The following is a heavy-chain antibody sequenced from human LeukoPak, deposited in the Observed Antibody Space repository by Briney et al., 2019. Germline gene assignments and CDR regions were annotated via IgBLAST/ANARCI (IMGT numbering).Heavy chain of an antibody. CDR3: ARAPGGFHGDYSPIAY. J-gene: IGHJ4*02. CDR2: TSDDGSAK. CDR1: GFTFSSYA. Sequence: GGSPRLSCAASGFTFSSYAMHWVRQAPGKGLQWLALTSDDGSAKYYADSVKGRFTISRDNSQNTLYLQMNSLRADETAIYYCARAPGGFHGDYSPIAYWGQGTLVTVSS. V-gene: IGHV3-30-3*01. D-gene: IGHD4-17*01.